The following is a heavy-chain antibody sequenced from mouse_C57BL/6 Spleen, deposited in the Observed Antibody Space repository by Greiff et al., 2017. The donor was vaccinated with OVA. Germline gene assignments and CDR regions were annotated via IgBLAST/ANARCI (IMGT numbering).Heavy chain of an antibody. V-gene: IGHV1-50*01. CDR2: IDPSDSYT. D-gene: IGHD4-1*01. Sequence: VQLQQPGAELVKPGASVKLSCKASGYTFTSYWMQWVKQRPGQGLEWIGEIDPSDSYTNYNQKFKGKATLTVDTSSSTAYMQLSSLTSEDSAVYYCATGTHYFDYWGQGTTLTVSS. CDR3: ATGTHYFDY. J-gene: IGHJ2*01. CDR1: GYTFTSYW.